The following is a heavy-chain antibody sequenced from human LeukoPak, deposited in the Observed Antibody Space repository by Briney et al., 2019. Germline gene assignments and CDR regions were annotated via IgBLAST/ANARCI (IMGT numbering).Heavy chain of an antibody. CDR2: VNSDGSST. J-gene: IGHJ4*02. D-gene: IGHD6-13*01. CDR3: ARDFWGAASH. V-gene: IGHV3-74*01. CDR1: GFTFSTYW. Sequence: PGGSLRLSCAASGFTFSTYWMHWVRQAPGKGLAWVSRVNSDGSSTYYADSVKGRFTISRNNAKNTLYLQMFSLRAEDTAVYYCARDFWGAASHWGQGTLVTVSS.